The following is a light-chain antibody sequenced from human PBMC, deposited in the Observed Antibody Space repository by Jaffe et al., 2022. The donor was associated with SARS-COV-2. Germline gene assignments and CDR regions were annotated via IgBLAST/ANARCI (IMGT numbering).Light chain of an antibody. Sequence: DIVMTQSPDSLAVSLGERATINCKSSQSILYSSNNKDYLVWYQQKPGQPPKRLIYWASTRESGVPDRFSGSGSGTNFTLTISSLQAEDVAVYYCQQYCYFPHTFGQGTKLEIK. CDR2: WAS. CDR3: QQYCYFPHT. CDR1: QSILYSSNNKDY. J-gene: IGKJ2*01. V-gene: IGKV4-1*01.